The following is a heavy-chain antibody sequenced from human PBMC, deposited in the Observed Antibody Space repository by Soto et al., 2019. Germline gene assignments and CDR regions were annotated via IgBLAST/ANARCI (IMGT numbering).Heavy chain of an antibody. V-gene: IGHV3-33*01. D-gene: IGHD6-19*01. CDR3: ARDGQWLTRDGFRSSYYFGY. Sequence: QVQLGESGGGVVQTGRSLRLSCAASGFNFSSYVMHWVRQAPGTGLEWVAVIWSDGGTTYYADSVKGRFTISRDNPKNKMYLQMHSLSVEDTAVYYCARDGQWLTRDGFRSSYYFGYWGQGTLVTVSS. J-gene: IGHJ4*02. CDR1: GFNFSSYV. CDR2: IWSDGGTT.